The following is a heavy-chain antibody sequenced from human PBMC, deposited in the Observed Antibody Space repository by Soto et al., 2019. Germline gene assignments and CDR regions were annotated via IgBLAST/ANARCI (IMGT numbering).Heavy chain of an antibody. Sequence: HPGGSLRLSCAASGFTFDDYAMHWVRQAPGKGLEWVSGISWNSGSIGYADSVKGRFTISRDNAKNSLYLQMNSLRAEDTALYYCAKDRGYSYGSCMDVWGQGTTVTVSS. V-gene: IGHV3-9*01. CDR3: AKDRGYSYGSCMDV. J-gene: IGHJ6*02. CDR2: ISWNSGSI. CDR1: GFTFDDYA. D-gene: IGHD5-18*01.